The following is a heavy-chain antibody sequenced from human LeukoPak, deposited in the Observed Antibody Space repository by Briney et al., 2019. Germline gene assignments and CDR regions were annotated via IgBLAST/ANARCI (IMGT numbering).Heavy chain of an antibody. D-gene: IGHD3-10*01. Sequence: PGGSLRLSCGASGSTFSSYSMNWVRQAPGKGLEWVSYISSSSSTIYYADSVKGRFTISRDNAKNSLYLQMNSLRAEDTAVYYCAREPMITMVRGAIEHDAFDIWGQGTMVTVSS. CDR3: AREPMITMVRGAIEHDAFDI. V-gene: IGHV3-48*01. J-gene: IGHJ3*02. CDR1: GSTFSSYS. CDR2: ISSSSSTI.